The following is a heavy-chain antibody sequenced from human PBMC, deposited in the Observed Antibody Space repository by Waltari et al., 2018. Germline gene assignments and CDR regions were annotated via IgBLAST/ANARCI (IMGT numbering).Heavy chain of an antibody. J-gene: IGHJ4*02. CDR1: GFTFSSYA. CDR3: ARDFADCTNGVCYDDPFDY. D-gene: IGHD2-8*01. CDR2: ISGSSSSYI. Sequence: EVQLLESGGGLVQPGGSLRLSCAASGFTFSSYAMSWVRQAPGKGLEWVSAISGSSSSYIYYADSVKGRFTISRDNAKNSLYLQMNSLRAEDTAVYYCARDFADCTNGVCYDDPFDYWGQGTLVTVSS. V-gene: IGHV3-21*01.